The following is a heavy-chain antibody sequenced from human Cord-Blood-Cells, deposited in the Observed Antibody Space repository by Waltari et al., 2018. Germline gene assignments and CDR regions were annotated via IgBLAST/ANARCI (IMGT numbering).Heavy chain of an antibody. V-gene: IGHV1-69*01. J-gene: IGHJ4*02. D-gene: IGHD3-10*01. CDR2: IIPIVGTG. CDR1: GGTFSSYA. CDR3: ARDSGSGVY. Sequence: QVQLVQSGAEVKKPGSSVKVSCKASGGTFSSYAISWVRPAPGQGLEWMGGIIPIVGTGNYAKKFQGRVTITAEESTSPAYMGLSRLRSEETAGYYCARDSGSGVYWGQGTLVTVSS.